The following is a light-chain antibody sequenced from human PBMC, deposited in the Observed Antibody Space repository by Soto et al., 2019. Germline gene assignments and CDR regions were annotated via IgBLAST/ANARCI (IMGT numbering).Light chain of an antibody. V-gene: IGLV1-47*01. CDR3: AAWDDILSGVV. Sequence: VLTQPPSASGTPGQRVTISCSGSSSNIGSNYVYWYQQLPGTVPQLLIYRNNERPSGVPDRFSGSKSGTSASLAISGLRSEDEADYYCAAWDDILSGVVFGGGTKLTVL. CDR2: RNN. CDR1: SSNIGSNY. J-gene: IGLJ2*01.